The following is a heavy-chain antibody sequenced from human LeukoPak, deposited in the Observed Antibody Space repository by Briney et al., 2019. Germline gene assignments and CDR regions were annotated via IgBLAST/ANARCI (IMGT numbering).Heavy chain of an antibody. CDR3: AREAYSSGWYY. V-gene: IGHV4-34*01. D-gene: IGHD6-19*01. CDR1: GGSFSGYY. Sequence: ASETLSLTCAVYGGSFSGYYWSWIRQPPGKGLEWIGEINHSGSTNYNPSLKSRVTISVDTSKNQFSLKLSSVTAADTAVYYCAREAYSSGWYYWGQGTLVTVSS. J-gene: IGHJ4*02. CDR2: INHSGST.